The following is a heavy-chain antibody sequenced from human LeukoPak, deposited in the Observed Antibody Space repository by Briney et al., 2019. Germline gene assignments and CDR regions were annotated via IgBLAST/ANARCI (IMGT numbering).Heavy chain of an antibody. CDR2: IYYSGST. V-gene: IGHV4-30-4*02. Sequence: SETLSLTCTVSGGSISSGDYYWSWIRQPPGKGLEWIGYIYYSGSTYYNPSLKSRVTISVDTSKNQFSLKLSSVTAADTAVYYCARGGRSSWANWFDPWGQGTLVTVSS. CDR1: GGSISSGDYY. D-gene: IGHD6-13*01. J-gene: IGHJ5*02. CDR3: ARGGRSSWANWFDP.